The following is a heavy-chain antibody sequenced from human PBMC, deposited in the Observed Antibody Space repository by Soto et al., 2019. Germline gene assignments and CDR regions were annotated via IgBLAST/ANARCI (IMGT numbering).Heavy chain of an antibody. J-gene: IGHJ6*03. Sequence: GASVKVSCKASGYTFTSYGISWVRQAPGQGLEWMGWISAYNGNTNYAQKLQGRVTMTTDTSTSTAYMELRSLRSDDTAVYYCATFRTTVTTIWRNYYYYYMDVWGKGTTVTVSS. CDR3: ATFRTTVTTIWRNYYYYYMDV. V-gene: IGHV1-18*01. CDR1: GYTFTSYG. CDR2: ISAYNGNT. D-gene: IGHD4-17*01.